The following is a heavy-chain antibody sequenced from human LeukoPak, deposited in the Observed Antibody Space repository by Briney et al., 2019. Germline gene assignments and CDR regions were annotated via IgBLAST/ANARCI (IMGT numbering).Heavy chain of an antibody. J-gene: IGHJ4*02. Sequence: GESLKISCKGSGYSFTNYWIGWVRQMPGKGLEWMGIIYPADSDTTYSPSFQGQVTISADKSIGTAYLQWSSLKASDTAMYYCARQAWGDSSGLDYWGQGTLVTVSS. CDR1: GYSFTNYW. V-gene: IGHV5-51*01. CDR3: ARQAWGDSSGLDY. D-gene: IGHD3-22*01. CDR2: IYPADSDT.